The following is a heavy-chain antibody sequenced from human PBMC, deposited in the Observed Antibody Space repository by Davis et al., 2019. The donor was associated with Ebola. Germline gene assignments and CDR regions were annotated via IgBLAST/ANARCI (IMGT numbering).Heavy chain of an antibody. CDR2: IYPGDSDT. CDR1: GYSFTNYW. J-gene: IGHJ4*02. D-gene: IGHD5-12*01. V-gene: IGHV5-51*01. CDR3: ARRRVIHDLATNDYFDI. Sequence: GESLKISCKGSGYSFTNYWIGWVRQMPGKGLEWMGIIYPGDSDTRYSPSFQGQVTISADKSISTAYLQWSSLEASDTAIYYCARRRVIHDLATNDYFDIWGQGTLVTVSS.